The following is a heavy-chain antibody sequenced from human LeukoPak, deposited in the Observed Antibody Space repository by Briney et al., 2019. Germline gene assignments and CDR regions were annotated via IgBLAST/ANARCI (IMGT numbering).Heavy chain of an antibody. D-gene: IGHD1-20*01. CDR2: ISGSGGTI. CDR3: AKDMYSWNVGRYFDY. Sequence: GGSLRLSCTASGFTFSSYAMNWVRKAQGKGLERVSGISGSGGTIYYADSVKGRFTISRDNSKNTLYLQMNSLRAEDTAVYYCAKDMYSWNVGRYFDYRVQGTLFTVSS. J-gene: IGHJ4*02. CDR1: GFTFSSYA. V-gene: IGHV3-23*01.